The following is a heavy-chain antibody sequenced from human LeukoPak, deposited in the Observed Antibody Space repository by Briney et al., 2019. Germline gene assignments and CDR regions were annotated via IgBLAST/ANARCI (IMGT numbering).Heavy chain of an antibody. J-gene: IGHJ3*02. Sequence: GGSLRLSCAASGLTLIPYALVCVREAPGKGLEWVSAITGRGAGTYYADSVKGRFTISRDNSNNMLYLQMNSLRAEDTALYYCAKDPNGDYVGAFDMWGPGTMVVVSS. D-gene: IGHD4-17*01. V-gene: IGHV3-23*01. CDR3: AKDPNGDYVGAFDM. CDR1: GLTLIPYA. CDR2: ITGRGAGT.